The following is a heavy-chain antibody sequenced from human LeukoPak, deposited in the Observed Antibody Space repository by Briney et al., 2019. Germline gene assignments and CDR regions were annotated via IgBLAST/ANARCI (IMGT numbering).Heavy chain of an antibody. J-gene: IGHJ4*02. D-gene: IGHD1-26*01. Sequence: GGSLRLSCAASGFTFSSYAMSWVRQAPGKGLEWVSAISGSGGSTYYADSVKGRFTISRDNSKNTLYLQMDSLRAEDTAVYYCAPRPSGSYYGPDYWGQGTLVTVSS. CDR2: ISGSGGST. CDR1: GFTFSSYA. CDR3: APRPSGSYYGPDY. V-gene: IGHV3-23*01.